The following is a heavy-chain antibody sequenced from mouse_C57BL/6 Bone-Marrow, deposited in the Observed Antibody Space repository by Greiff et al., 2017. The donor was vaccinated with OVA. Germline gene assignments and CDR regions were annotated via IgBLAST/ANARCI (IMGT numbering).Heavy chain of an antibody. D-gene: IGHD4-1*01. CDR1: GYTFTDYE. Sequence: VQLQQSGAELVRPGASVTLSCKASGYTFTDYEMHWVKQTPVHGLEWIGAIDPETGGTAYNQKFKGKAILTADKSSSTAYMELRSLTSEDSAVYYCTRDPNWDSPFAYWGQGTLVTVSA. V-gene: IGHV1-15*01. CDR2: IDPETGGT. CDR3: TRDPNWDSPFAY. J-gene: IGHJ3*01.